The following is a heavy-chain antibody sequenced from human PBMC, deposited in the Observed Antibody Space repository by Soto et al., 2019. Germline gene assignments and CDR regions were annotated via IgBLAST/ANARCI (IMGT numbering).Heavy chain of an antibody. D-gene: IGHD3-9*01. CDR2: ISGSGGST. CDR1: GFTFTSYA. J-gene: IGHJ4*02. Sequence: GGSLILSCAASGFTFTSYAMSWVRQATGKGLEWVSAISGSGGSTYYADSVKGRFTISRDNSKNTLYLQMNSLRAEDTAVYYCAKGGYDILTGYLSPRYYFDYWGQGTLVTVSS. V-gene: IGHV3-23*01. CDR3: AKGGYDILTGYLSPRYYFDY.